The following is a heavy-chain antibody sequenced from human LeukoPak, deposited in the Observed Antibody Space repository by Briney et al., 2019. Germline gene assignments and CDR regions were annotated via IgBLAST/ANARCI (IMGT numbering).Heavy chain of an antibody. J-gene: IGHJ3*02. D-gene: IGHD5-18*01. Sequence: SQTLSLTCAISGDSVFSNSSWNWIRQSPSRGLERLGRTYYRSKWYNDYGVSVKSRININPDTSKNHFSLHLSSVTPEDSALYYCVRGGQGDGHSADEGFDIWGQGTMVTVS. V-gene: IGHV6-1*01. CDR3: VRGGQGDGHSADEGFDI. CDR2: TYYRSKWYN. CDR1: GDSVFSNSS.